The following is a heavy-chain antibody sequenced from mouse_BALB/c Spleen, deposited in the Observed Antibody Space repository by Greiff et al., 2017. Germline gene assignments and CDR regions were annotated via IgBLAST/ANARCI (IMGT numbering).Heavy chain of an antibody. D-gene: IGHD2-14*01. V-gene: IGHV5-4*02. J-gene: IGHJ3*01. CDR1: GFTFSDYY. Sequence: EVKLMESGGGLVKPGGSLKLSCAASGFTFSDYYMYWVRQTPEKRLEWVATISDGGSYTYYPDSVKGRFTISRDNAKNNLYLQMSSLKSEDTAMYYCAREGDRYDVGAWFAYWGQGTLVTVSA. CDR3: AREGDRYDVGAWFAY. CDR2: ISDGGSYT.